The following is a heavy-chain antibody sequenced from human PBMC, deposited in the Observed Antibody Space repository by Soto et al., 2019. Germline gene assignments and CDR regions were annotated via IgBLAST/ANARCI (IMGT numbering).Heavy chain of an antibody. D-gene: IGHD6-19*01. CDR2: ISGSGGST. V-gene: IGHV3-23*01. CDR1: GFTFSCYA. Sequence: EVQLLESGGGLVQPGGSLRLSCAASGFTFSCYAMSWVRQAPGKGLEWVSAISGSGGSTYYADSVKDRFTISRDNSKNTLYLQMNSLRAEDRAVYYCAKDQSQWLDYYFDYWGQGTLVTVSS. CDR3: AKDQSQWLDYYFDY. J-gene: IGHJ4*02.